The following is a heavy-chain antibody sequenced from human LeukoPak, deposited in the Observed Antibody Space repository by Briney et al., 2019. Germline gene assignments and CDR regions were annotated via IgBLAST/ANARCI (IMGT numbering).Heavy chain of an antibody. V-gene: IGHV4-34*01. D-gene: IGHD3-22*01. Sequence: SETLSLTCAVYGGSFSGYYWSWIRQPPGKGLEWIGEINHSGSTNYNPSLKSRVTISVDTSRNQSSLKLSSVTAADTAVYYCARAWYYYDSSGYYYASYFDYWGQGTLVTVSS. CDR1: GGSFSGYY. CDR2: INHSGST. J-gene: IGHJ4*02. CDR3: ARAWYYYDSSGYYYASYFDY.